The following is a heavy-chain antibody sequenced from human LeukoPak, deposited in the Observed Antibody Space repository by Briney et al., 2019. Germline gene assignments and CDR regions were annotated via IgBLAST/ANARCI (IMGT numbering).Heavy chain of an antibody. CDR3: AHRGYSPNGNWFDP. Sequence: SGPTLVKRAQTLTLTCTFSGFSLSTSGLGVGWIRQPPGKALEWLALIYWDDDKRYSPSLKSRLTITKDTSKNQVVLTMTNMDPVDTATYYCAHRGYSPNGNWFDPWGQGTLVTVSS. D-gene: IGHD5-18*01. J-gene: IGHJ5*02. CDR1: GFSLSTSGLG. V-gene: IGHV2-5*02. CDR2: IYWDDDK.